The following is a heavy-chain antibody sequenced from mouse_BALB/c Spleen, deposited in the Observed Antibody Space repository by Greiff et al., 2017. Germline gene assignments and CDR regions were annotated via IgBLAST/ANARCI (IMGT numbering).Heavy chain of an antibody. D-gene: IGHD1-1*01. CDR2: INPNNGGT. CDR1: GYTFTDYN. J-gene: IGHJ1*01. CDR3: ARNPYYGSTYWYFDV. V-gene: IGHV1-18*01. Sequence: VQLKESGPELVKPGASVKIPCKASGYTFTDYNMDWVKQSHGKSLEWIGDINPNNGGTIYNQKFKGKATLTVDKSSSTAYMELRSLTSEDTAVYYCARNPYYGSTYWYFDVWGAGTTVTVSS.